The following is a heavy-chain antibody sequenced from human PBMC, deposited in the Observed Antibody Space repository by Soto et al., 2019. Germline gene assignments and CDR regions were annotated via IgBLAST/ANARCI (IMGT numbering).Heavy chain of an antibody. CDR3: ARDLPQGPHFDY. J-gene: IGHJ4*02. CDR2: ISAYNGNT. CDR1: GYTFTSYG. Sequence: ASVKVSCKASGYTFTSYGISWVRQASGQGLEWMGWISAYNGNTNYAQKLQGRVTMTTDTSTSTAYMELRSLRSDDTAVYYCARDLPQGPHFDYWGQGTLVTVSS. V-gene: IGHV1-18*01.